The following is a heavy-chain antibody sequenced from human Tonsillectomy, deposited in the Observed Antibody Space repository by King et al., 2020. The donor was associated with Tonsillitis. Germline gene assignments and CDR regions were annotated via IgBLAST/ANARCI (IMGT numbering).Heavy chain of an antibody. D-gene: IGHD6-6*01. J-gene: IGHJ3*02. CDR1: GGSISSSNW. CDR2: IYHSGCT. Sequence: VQLQESGPGLVKPSGTLSLTCAVSGGSISSSNWWSWVRQPPGKGLEWIGEIYHSGCTNYKPSLKSRGTISVDKSKNQCSLKLSSVTAADTAVYYCARDEAARDDAFDIWGQGTMVTVSS. CDR3: ARDEAARDDAFDI. V-gene: IGHV4-4*02.